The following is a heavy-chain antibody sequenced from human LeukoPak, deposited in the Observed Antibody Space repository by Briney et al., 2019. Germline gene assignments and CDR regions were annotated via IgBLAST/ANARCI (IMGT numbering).Heavy chain of an antibody. CDR3: VRDRQHCSGGNCYSEDLPDS. D-gene: IGHD2-15*01. CDR1: TGSISSNNHY. CDR2: IDYSGST. J-gene: IGHJ4*02. Sequence: SETLSLTCTVSTGSISSNNHYWGWIRQSQGKGLEWIGSIDYSGSTDYNPSLKGRVTISVDTSKKQFYLKLNSVTAADTAVYYCVRDRQHCSGGNCYSEDLPDSWGQGTLVTVSS. V-gene: IGHV4-39*07.